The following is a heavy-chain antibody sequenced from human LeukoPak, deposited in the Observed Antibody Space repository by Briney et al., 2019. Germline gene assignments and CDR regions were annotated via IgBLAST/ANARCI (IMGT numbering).Heavy chain of an antibody. J-gene: IGHJ3*02. V-gene: IGHV1-69*04. CDR2: VIPILGIA. Sequence: SVKVSCKASGGTFSSYAISWVRQAPGQGLEWMGRVIPILGIANYAQKFQGRVTITADKPTSTAYMELSSLRSEDTAVYYCARGTGSEAFDIWGPGTMVTVSS. CDR1: GGTFSSYA. D-gene: IGHD2-15*01. CDR3: ARGTGSEAFDI.